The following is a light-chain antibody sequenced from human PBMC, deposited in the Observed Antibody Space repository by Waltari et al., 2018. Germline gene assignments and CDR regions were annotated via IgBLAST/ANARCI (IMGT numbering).Light chain of an antibody. V-gene: IGKV2-40*01. CDR3: MQRIEFPLT. CDR2: TLS. CDR1: RSPFDNVDGTPY. J-gene: IGKJ4*01. Sequence: DIVMTQTPLSLPVTPGETASISCRSSRSPFDNVDGTPYLDWYLQKPGQSPRLLIYTLSYRASGVPDRFSVSGSGTDFTLKISPVEADDVGLYYCMQRIEFPLTFGGGTKVEIK.